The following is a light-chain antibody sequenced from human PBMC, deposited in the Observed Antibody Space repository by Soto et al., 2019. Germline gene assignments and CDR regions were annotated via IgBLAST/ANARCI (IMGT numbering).Light chain of an antibody. V-gene: IGKV3-20*01. CDR3: QQFGSSHGFT. J-gene: IGKJ3*01. CDR1: QSINNRY. CDR2: AAS. Sequence: EIVLTQSPGTLSLSPGERATLSCRASQSINNRYLAWYQQKPGQAPRLLIYAASSRATGIPDRFSGSGSGTEFTLTISRLEPEDFAVYYCQQFGSSHGFTFGPGTKVDI.